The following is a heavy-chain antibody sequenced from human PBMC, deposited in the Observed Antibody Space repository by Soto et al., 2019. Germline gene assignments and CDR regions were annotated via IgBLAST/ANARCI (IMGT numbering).Heavy chain of an antibody. CDR3: ARGLKLPTRYYYYMDV. D-gene: IGHD4-17*01. V-gene: IGHV1-8*01. CDR1: GYTFTSYD. J-gene: IGHJ6*03. Sequence: GASVKVSCKASGYTFTSYDINWVRQATGQGLEWMGWMNPNSGNTGYAQKFKGRVTMTRNTSISTAYMEISNLRSEDTAVFYCARGLKLPTRYYYYMDVWGKGTTVTVSS. CDR2: MNPNSGNT.